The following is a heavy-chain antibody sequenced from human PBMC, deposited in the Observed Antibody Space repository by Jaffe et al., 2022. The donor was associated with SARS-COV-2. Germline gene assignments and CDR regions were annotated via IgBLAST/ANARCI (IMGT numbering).Heavy chain of an antibody. CDR2: MNPNSGNT. D-gene: IGHD5-12*01. J-gene: IGHJ6*02. Sequence: QVQLVQSGAEVKKPGASVKVSCKASGYTFTSYDINWVRQATGQGLEWMGWMNPNSGNTGYAQKFQGRVTMTRNTSISTAYMELSSLRSEDTAVYYCARGPMATIPYYYYGMDVWGQGTTVTVSS. V-gene: IGHV1-8*01. CDR3: ARGPMATIPYYYYGMDV. CDR1: GYTFTSYD.